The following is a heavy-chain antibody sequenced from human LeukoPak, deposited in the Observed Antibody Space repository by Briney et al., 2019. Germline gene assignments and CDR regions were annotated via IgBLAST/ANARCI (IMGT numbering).Heavy chain of an antibody. Sequence: PSETLSLTCAVYGGSFSNYYWSWIRQPPGKGLEWIGEINHSGNTNFNPSLKSLVTISIDTSKNQFSLNLTSVTAADTAVYYCASRGLVPNWHFDLWGRGTLVTVSS. CDR3: ASRGLVPNWHFDL. CDR2: INHSGNT. V-gene: IGHV4-34*01. D-gene: IGHD2-2*01. CDR1: GGSFSNYY. J-gene: IGHJ2*01.